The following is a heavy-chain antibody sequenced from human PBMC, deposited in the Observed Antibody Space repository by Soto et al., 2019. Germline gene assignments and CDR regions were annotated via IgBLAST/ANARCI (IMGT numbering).Heavy chain of an antibody. Sequence: PVVSQILSCAASGFTFSSYAMSWVRPAPGKGLEWVSAISGSGGSTYYADSVKGRFTISRDNSKNTLYLQMNSLRAEDTAVYYCAKDHFGAAAGYFDYWGQGTLVTVSS. D-gene: IGHD6-13*01. V-gene: IGHV3-23*01. CDR1: GFTFSSYA. J-gene: IGHJ4*02. CDR3: AKDHFGAAAGYFDY. CDR2: ISGSGGST.